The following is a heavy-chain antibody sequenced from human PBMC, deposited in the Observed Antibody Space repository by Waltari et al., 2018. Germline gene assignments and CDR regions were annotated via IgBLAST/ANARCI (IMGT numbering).Heavy chain of an antibody. D-gene: IGHD3-10*01. CDR3: AKTSGGDYYYYYYMDV. CDR1: GFTFSSYA. V-gene: IGHV3-23*04. J-gene: IGHJ6*03. CDR2: SSGSGGST. Sequence: EVQLVESGGGLVQPGGSLRLSCAASGFTFSSYAMSWVRQAPGKGLEWVSASSGSGGSTYYSDSVKVRFTISRDNSKNTLYLQMNSLRAEDTAVYYCAKTSGGDYYYYYYMDVWGKGTTVTVSS.